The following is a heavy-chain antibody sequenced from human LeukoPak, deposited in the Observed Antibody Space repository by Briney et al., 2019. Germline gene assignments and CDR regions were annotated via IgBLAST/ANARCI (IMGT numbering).Heavy chain of an antibody. D-gene: IGHD6-13*01. Sequence: GESLKISCKGSGYRFTSYWIGWVRQMPGKGLEWMGIIYPSDSDTRYSPSFQGQVSISADKSISTAYLQWSSLKASDTAMYYCARSYSNSWSGFDPWGQGTLVTVSS. V-gene: IGHV5-51*01. J-gene: IGHJ5*02. CDR1: GYRFTSYW. CDR3: ARSYSNSWSGFDP. CDR2: IYPSDSDT.